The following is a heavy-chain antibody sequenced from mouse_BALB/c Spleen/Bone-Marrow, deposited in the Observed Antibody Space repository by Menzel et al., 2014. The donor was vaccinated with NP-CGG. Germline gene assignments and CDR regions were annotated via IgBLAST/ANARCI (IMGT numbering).Heavy chain of an antibody. J-gene: IGHJ1*01. CDR1: GFNIKDTY. Sequence: VQLQQSGAELVKPGASVKLSCTASGFNIKDTYMHWVKQRPEQGLEWIGRIDPANGNTKYDPKFQGKATITADTCSNTAYLQLSSLTSEDTAVYYCANYDYGWYFDVWGAGTTVTVSS. CDR3: ANYDYGWYFDV. CDR2: IDPANGNT. V-gene: IGHV14-3*02. D-gene: IGHD2-4*01.